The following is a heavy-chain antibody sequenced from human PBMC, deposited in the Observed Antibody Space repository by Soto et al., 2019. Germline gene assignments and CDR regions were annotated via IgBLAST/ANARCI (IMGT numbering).Heavy chain of an antibody. V-gene: IGHV3-30*18. CDR1: GFTFSSYC. CDR2: ISYDGSNK. CDR3: EKAPGLIVGDYYFDY. D-gene: IGHD3-22*01. Sequence: QVQLVESGGGVVQPGRSLRLSCAASGFTFSSYCMHWVRQAPGKGLEWVAVISYDGSNKYYADSVKGRFTISRDNYKNTLYLQMNSLRAEDTAVYYCEKAPGLIVGDYYFDYWGQGTLVTVSS. J-gene: IGHJ4*02.